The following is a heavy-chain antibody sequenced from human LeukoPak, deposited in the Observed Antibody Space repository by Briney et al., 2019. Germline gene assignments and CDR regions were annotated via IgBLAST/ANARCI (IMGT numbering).Heavy chain of an antibody. V-gene: IGHV4-59*01. J-gene: IGHJ4*02. CDR1: GGSISNYY. D-gene: IGHD3-10*01. CDR2: IYYSGST. Sequence: SETLSLTCTVSGGSISNYYWSWIRQPPGRGLEWIGYIYYSGSTNYNPSLKSRVTISVDTSKNQFSLKLSSVTAADTAVYHCARVPQPNIWFGELGYWGQGTLVTVSS. CDR3: ARVPQPNIWFGELGY.